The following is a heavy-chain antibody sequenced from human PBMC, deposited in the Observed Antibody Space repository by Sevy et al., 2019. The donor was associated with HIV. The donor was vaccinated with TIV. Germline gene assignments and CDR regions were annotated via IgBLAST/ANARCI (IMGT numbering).Heavy chain of an antibody. CDR2: FDPEDDEK. D-gene: IGHD3-22*01. J-gene: IGHJ4*02. V-gene: IGHV1-24*01. Sequence: ASVKVSCKVSGYTLTELSMHWVRQAPGKGLEWMGTFDPEDDEKIYAQKFQGRVTMTEDISTDTAYMELSRLRSEDTAVYYCATTKDYYDTSGYPFDSWGQGTLVTVSS. CDR3: ATTKDYYDTSGYPFDS. CDR1: GYTLTELS.